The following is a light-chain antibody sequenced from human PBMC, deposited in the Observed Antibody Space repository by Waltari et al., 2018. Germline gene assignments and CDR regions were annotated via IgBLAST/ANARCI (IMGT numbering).Light chain of an antibody. J-gene: IGLJ2*01. CDR2: GVT. CDR3: SSYTTSSRV. Sequence: QSALTQPVSVSRTPGTSITTHCPGTSEDIGGYDDVSWYQHYPGKAPSLILYGVTNRPSDFSYRFSGSKSGNMASLTISGLQADDEADYYCSSYTTSSRVFGGGTKVTVL. CDR1: SEDIGGYDD. V-gene: IGLV2-14*01.